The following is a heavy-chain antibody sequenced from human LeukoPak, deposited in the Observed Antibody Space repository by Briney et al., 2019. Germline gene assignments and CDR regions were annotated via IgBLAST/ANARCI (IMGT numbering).Heavy chain of an antibody. J-gene: IGHJ4*02. D-gene: IGHD4-11*01. CDR2: ISGSGHST. CDR3: AKESLVTTDTGLDY. Sequence: PGGSLRLSCAASGFTFNNYAMSWVRQAPGKGLEWVSAISGSGHSTYYADSVKGRFTISRDNSKNTLYLQMNSLRAEDTAVYYCAKESLVTTDTGLDYWGQGTLVTVSS. CDR1: GFTFNNYA. V-gene: IGHV3-23*01.